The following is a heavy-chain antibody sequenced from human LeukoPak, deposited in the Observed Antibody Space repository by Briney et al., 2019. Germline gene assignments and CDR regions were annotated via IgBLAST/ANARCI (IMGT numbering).Heavy chain of an antibody. Sequence: ASVKVSCKASGYTFTSYYMHWVRQAPGQWLEWMGIINPSGGSTSYAQKFQGRVTMTRDMSTSTVYMELSSLRSEDTAVYYCARVTVGRGYYDSSGQIDYWGQGTLVTVSS. CDR1: GYTFTSYY. J-gene: IGHJ4*02. D-gene: IGHD3-22*01. CDR3: ARVTVGRGYYDSSGQIDY. CDR2: INPSGGST. V-gene: IGHV1-46*01.